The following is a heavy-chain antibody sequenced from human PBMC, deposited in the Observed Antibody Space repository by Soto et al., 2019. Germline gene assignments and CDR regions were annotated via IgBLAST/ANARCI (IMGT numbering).Heavy chain of an antibody. Sequence: GGSLRLSCAASGFTFSSYAMSWVRQAPGKGLEWVSAISGSGGSTYYADSVKGRFTISRDNSKNTLYLQMNSLRAEDKAVYYCAKPTRDIVVVVAATAWPFDYWGQGTLVTVSS. D-gene: IGHD2-15*01. J-gene: IGHJ4*02. CDR3: AKPTRDIVVVVAATAWPFDY. V-gene: IGHV3-23*01. CDR1: GFTFSSYA. CDR2: ISGSGGST.